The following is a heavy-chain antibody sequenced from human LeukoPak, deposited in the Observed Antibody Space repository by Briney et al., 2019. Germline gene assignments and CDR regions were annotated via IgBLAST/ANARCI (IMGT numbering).Heavy chain of an antibody. CDR2: ISYDGSNK. Sequence: GRSLRLSCAASGFTFSSYGMHWVRQAPGKGLEWVAVISYDGSNKYYADSVKGRFTISRDNSKNTLYLQMNSLRAEDTAVYYCARGRSYCGGDCSPARRRTDWFDPWGQGTLVTVSS. J-gene: IGHJ5*02. V-gene: IGHV3-30*03. CDR1: GFTFSSYG. D-gene: IGHD2-21*02. CDR3: ARGRSYCGGDCSPARRRTDWFDP.